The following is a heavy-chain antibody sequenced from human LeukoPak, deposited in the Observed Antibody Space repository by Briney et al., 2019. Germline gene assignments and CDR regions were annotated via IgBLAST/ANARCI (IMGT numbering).Heavy chain of an antibody. CDR1: GFTFSSHG. CDR3: AKVHLTYYYDSDGYGFQDH. D-gene: IGHD3-22*01. J-gene: IGHJ4*02. V-gene: IGHV3-30*18. Sequence: GGSLRLSCAASGFTFSSHGMHWVRQAPGKGLEWVAVISYDGNNKYYGDSVKGRFTISRDNSKNTLFLQMNSLRTEDTAVYYCAKVHLTYYYDSDGYGFQDHWGQGTLVTVSS. CDR2: ISYDGNNK.